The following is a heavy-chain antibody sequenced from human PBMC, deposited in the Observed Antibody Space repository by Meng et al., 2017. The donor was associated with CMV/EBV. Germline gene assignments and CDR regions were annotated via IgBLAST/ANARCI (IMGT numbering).Heavy chain of an antibody. CDR1: GFIFNNYV. CDR2: VRNDESNK. V-gene: IGHV3-30*02. CDR3: AREADCTRTTCPPGS. J-gene: IGHJ5*02. D-gene: IGHD1-7*01. Sequence: GGSLRPSCAASGFIFNNYVMHWVRQAPGKGLEWVAFVRNDESNKYYAESVKGRFTISRDNSRNTLYLQMNSLRGEHTAVYYCAREADCTRTTCPPGSWGQGTLVTVSS.